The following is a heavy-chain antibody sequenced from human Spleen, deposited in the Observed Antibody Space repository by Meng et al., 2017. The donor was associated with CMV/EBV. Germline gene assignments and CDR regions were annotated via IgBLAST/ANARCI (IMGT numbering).Heavy chain of an antibody. CDR2: ISGSGHSP. J-gene: IGHJ4*02. CDR1: GFTVSSNY. Sequence: GSLRLSCAASGFTVSSNYMSWVRQAPGKGLEWVSGISGSGHSPYYIDSVRGRFTISRDNSKNTLFLVMNSLRAEDTAVYYCAKDLGSNDYGEDYWGQGTPVTVSS. CDR3: AKDLGSNDYGEDY. V-gene: IGHV3-23*01. D-gene: IGHD4-17*01.